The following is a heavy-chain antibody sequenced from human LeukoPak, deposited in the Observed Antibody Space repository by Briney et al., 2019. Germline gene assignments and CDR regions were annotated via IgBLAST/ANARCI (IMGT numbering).Heavy chain of an antibody. CDR2: IYYSGST. J-gene: IGHJ4*02. V-gene: IGHV4-39*07. CDR1: GGSISSSSCY. Sequence: SSETLSLTCTVSGGSISSSSCYWGWIRQPPGKGLEWIGSIYYSGSTYYDPSLKSRVTISVDTSKNQFSLKLSSVTAANTAVYYCARAPIDIAAAGFFDYWGQGTLVTVSS. D-gene: IGHD6-13*01. CDR3: ARAPIDIAAAGFFDY.